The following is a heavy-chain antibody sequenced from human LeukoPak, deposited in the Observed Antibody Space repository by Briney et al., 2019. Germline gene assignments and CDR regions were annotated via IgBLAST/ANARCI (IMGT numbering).Heavy chain of an antibody. CDR1: GFTFSAYA. Sequence: GGSLRLSCEASGFTFSAYAMTWVRQAPGKGLEWVSSISSSSSYIYYADSVKGRFTISRDNAKNSLYLQMNSLRAEDTAVYYCASKGYYDILTGYDPFDYWGQGTLVTVSS. CDR3: ASKGYYDILTGYDPFDY. CDR2: ISSSSSYI. J-gene: IGHJ4*02. V-gene: IGHV3-21*01. D-gene: IGHD3-9*01.